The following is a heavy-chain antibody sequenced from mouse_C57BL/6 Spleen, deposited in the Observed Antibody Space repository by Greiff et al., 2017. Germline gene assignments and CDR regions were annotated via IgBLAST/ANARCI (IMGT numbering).Heavy chain of an antibody. D-gene: IGHD4-1*01. V-gene: IGHV1-54*01. Sequence: VQLVESGAELVRPGTSVKVSCKASGYAFTNYLIEWVKQRPGQGLEWIGVINPGSGGTNYNEKFKGKATLTADKSSSTAYMQLSSLTSEDSAVYFCARRLWDYAMDYWGQGTSVTVSS. CDR1: GYAFTNYL. J-gene: IGHJ4*01. CDR3: ARRLWDYAMDY. CDR2: INPGSGGT.